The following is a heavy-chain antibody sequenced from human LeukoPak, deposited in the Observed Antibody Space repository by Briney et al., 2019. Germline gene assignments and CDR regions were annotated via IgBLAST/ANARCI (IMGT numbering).Heavy chain of an antibody. Sequence: PSETLSLTCAVSGYSISSGYYWGWIRQPPGKGLEWIGSIYHSGSTYYNPSLKSRVTISVDTSKNQFSLKLSSVTAADTAVYYCVRTRSRSGTLYYWGQGTLVTVSS. J-gene: IGHJ4*02. CDR2: IYHSGST. CDR1: GYSISSGYY. D-gene: IGHD3-10*01. CDR3: VRTRSRSGTLYY. V-gene: IGHV4-38-2*01.